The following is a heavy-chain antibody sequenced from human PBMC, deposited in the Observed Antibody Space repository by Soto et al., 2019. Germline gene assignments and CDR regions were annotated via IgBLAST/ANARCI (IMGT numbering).Heavy chain of an antibody. D-gene: IGHD1-7*01. CDR2: ISVYNGNT. Sequence: ASVKVSCEASGYIFTNYGISWVRQAPGQGLEWMGWISVYNGNTNFAQKLQGRVTMTTDTSTSTAYMELRSLRSDDTAVYYCAKDRWKYSYWGQGTLVTVSS. J-gene: IGHJ4*02. V-gene: IGHV1-18*01. CDR3: AKDRWKYSY. CDR1: GYIFTNYG.